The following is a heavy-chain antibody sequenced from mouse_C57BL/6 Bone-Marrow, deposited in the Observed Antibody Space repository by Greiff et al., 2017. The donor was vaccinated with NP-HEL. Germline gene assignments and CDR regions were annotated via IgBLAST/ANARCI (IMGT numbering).Heavy chain of an antibody. CDR1: GYTFTSYG. D-gene: IGHD1-1*01. Sequence: QVHVKQSGAELARPGASVKLSCKASGYTFTSYGISWVKQRTGQGLEWIGEIYPRSGNTYSNEKFKGKATLTADKSSSTAYMELRSLTSEDSAVYFCARELRRFYWGQGTLVTVSA. CDR2: IYPRSGNT. J-gene: IGHJ3*01. V-gene: IGHV1-81*01. CDR3: ARELRRFY.